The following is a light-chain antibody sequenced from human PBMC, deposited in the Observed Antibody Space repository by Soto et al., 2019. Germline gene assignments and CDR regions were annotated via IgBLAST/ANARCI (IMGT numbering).Light chain of an antibody. V-gene: IGKV4-1*01. CDR2: WAS. Sequence: DIVMTQSPDSLAVSLGERATINCKSSQSVLYSSNNKNYLAWYQQKPGQPPKLLIYWASTRESGVPDRFSGSGSGTDFTLTISSLQAEDVAVYYCQQNYSPPALTFGGGTKVEIK. J-gene: IGKJ4*01. CDR3: QQNYSPPALT. CDR1: QSVLYSSNNKNY.